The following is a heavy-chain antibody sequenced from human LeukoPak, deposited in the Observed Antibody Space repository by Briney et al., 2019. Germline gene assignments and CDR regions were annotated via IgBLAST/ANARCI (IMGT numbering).Heavy chain of an antibody. CDR1: GGSINTYY. CDR2: INHSGST. Sequence: PSETLSLTCTVSGGSINTYYWSWIRQPPGKGLEWIGEINHSGSTNYNPSLKSRVTISVDTSKNQFSLKLSSVTAADTAVYYCASVYDYYGMDVWGQGTTVTVSS. D-gene: IGHD1-14*01. J-gene: IGHJ6*02. V-gene: IGHV4-34*01. CDR3: ASVYDYYGMDV.